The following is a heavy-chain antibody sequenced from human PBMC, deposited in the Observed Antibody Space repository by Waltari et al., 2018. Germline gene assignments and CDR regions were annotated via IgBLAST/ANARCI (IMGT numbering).Heavy chain of an antibody. CDR2: INHSGST. J-gene: IGHJ5*02. Sequence: QVQLQQWGAGLLKPSETLSLTCAAYGGSFSGYYWSWIRQPPGKGLEWIGEINHSGSTNYNPSLKSRVTISVDTSKNQFSLKLSSVTAADTAVYYCARDYVWGSYRLNWFDPWGQGTLVTVSS. V-gene: IGHV4-34*01. CDR3: ARDYVWGSYRLNWFDP. CDR1: GGSFSGYY. D-gene: IGHD3-16*02.